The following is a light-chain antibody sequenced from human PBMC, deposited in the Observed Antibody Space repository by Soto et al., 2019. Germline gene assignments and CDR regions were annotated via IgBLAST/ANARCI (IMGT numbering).Light chain of an antibody. CDR2: LNSDGSH. CDR1: SGHSRYA. J-gene: IGLJ1*01. Sequence: QAVVTQSPSASASLGASVKLTCTLSSGHSRYAIAWHQQQPEKGPRYLMKLNSDGSHSKGDGIPDRFSGSSSGAERYLTISSLQSEDEAAYSCQTWGTGIHYVFGTGTKLTVL. V-gene: IGLV4-69*01. CDR3: QTWGTGIHYV.